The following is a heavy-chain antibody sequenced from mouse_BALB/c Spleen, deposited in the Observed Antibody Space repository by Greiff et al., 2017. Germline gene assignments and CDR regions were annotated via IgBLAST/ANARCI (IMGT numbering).Heavy chain of an antibody. CDR2: ISYDGSN. CDR3: ARITTVAHYAMDY. V-gene: IGHV3-6*02. Sequence: EVQRVESGPGLVKPSQSLSLTCSVTGYSITSGYYWNWIRQFPGNKLEWMGYISYDGSNNYNPSLKNRISITRDTSKNQFFLKLNSVTTEDTATYYCARITTVAHYAMDYWGQGTSVTVSS. J-gene: IGHJ4*01. CDR1: GYSITSGYY. D-gene: IGHD1-1*01.